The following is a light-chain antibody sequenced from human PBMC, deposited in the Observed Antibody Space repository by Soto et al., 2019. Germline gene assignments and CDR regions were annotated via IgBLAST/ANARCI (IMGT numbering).Light chain of an antibody. Sequence: EIVLTQCPGTLSFSPGERATLSCRASQSVSISYLAWYQQKPGQAPRLLIYGASSRATGIPDRFSGSGSGTDFTLTISRLEPEDFAVYYCQQYGSSPPITFGQGTRLEI. J-gene: IGKJ5*01. V-gene: IGKV3-20*01. CDR2: GAS. CDR3: QQYGSSPPIT. CDR1: QSVSISY.